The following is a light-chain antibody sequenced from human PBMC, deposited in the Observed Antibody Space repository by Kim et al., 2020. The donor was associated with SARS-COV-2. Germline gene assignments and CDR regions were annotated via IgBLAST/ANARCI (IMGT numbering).Light chain of an antibody. V-gene: IGKV1-17*01. CDR1: QDIRND. CDR2: GAS. CDR3: LQHSTYPLT. Sequence: YVGNRGTHTRRARQDIRNDLGWYQQNPGRAPKRLIYGASSLQTWVPSRFSGSESGTEFTLTISSVPPEDFATYFCLQHSTYPLTFGQGTRLEIK. J-gene: IGKJ5*01.